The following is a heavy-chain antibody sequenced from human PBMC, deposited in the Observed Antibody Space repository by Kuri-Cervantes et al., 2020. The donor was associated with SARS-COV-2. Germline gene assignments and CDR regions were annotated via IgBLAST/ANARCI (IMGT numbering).Heavy chain of an antibody. CDR3: ARYPFDY. CDR2: IMQDGSET. D-gene: IGHD2-2*01. CDR1: GFRFSSYW. J-gene: IGHJ4*02. V-gene: IGHV3-7*01. Sequence: GESLKISCAASGFRFSSYWMTWVRQAPGKGLEWVANIMQDGSETYYVDSVEGRFTISRDNAKNTLYLQMGSLRAEDMAVYYCARYPFDYWGQGTLVTVSS.